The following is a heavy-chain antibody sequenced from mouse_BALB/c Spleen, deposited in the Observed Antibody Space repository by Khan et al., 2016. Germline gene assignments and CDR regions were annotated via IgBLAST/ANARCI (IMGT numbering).Heavy chain of an antibody. CDR2: IWPGGRT. Sequence: QVQLKESGPGLVAPSQSLSITCTVSGVSLTNSGVHWIRQPPGKGMEWLGVIWPGGRTDYNSALLFRLSITKDNSHNQVCVKRISMQTKYTALYDWASEDRDYDAWFAAWGQGTLVIGSA. CDR3: ASEDRDYDAWFAA. CDR1: GVSLTNSG. D-gene: IGHD2-4*01. V-gene: IGHV2-9*02. J-gene: IGHJ3*01.